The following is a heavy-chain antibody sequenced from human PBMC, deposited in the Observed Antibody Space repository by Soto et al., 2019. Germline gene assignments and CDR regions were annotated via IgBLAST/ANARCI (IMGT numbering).Heavy chain of an antibody. Sequence: SVKVSCKASGGTFSSYTISWVRQAPGQGLEWMGGIIPILGTANYAQKFQGRVTITADTSTSTAYMELSSLRSEDTVVYYCARVPPSSRAAEPWGQGTLVTVSS. CDR2: IIPILGTA. V-gene: IGHV1-69*08. J-gene: IGHJ4*02. D-gene: IGHD6-13*01. CDR3: ARVPPSSRAAEP. CDR1: GGTFSSYT.